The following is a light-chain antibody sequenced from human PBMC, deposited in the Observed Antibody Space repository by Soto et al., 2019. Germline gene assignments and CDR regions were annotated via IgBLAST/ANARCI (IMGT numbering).Light chain of an antibody. V-gene: IGKV3-11*01. CDR1: QSVGTS. CDR3: RQSSSWRPWT. Sequence: EVVLTQSPATLSLSPGERATFSCKASQSVGTSLAWFQQKPGQAPRLLIYDASVRATGIPARFSGSGSGTDVTIPISRLQAEDIVMYYCRQSSSWRPWTFGRGTRVEI. J-gene: IGKJ1*01. CDR2: DAS.